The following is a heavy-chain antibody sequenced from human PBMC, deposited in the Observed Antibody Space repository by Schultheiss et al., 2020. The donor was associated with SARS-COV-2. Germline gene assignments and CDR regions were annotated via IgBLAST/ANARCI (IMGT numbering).Heavy chain of an antibody. CDR3: ARLDSESYSAFDI. J-gene: IGHJ3*02. V-gene: IGHV4-59*08. Sequence: SETLSLTCTVSGGSISSYYWSWIRQPPGKGLEWIGYIYYSGSTNYNPSLKSRVTISVDTSKNQFSLKLSSVTAADTAVYYCARLDSESYSAFDIWGQGTIVTVSS. D-gene: IGHD1-26*01. CDR2: IYYSGST. CDR1: GGSISSYY.